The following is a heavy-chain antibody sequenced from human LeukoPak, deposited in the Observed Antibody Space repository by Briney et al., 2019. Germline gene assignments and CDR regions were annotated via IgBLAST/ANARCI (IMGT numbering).Heavy chain of an antibody. J-gene: IGHJ5*02. CDR1: GYSISSGYY. CDR2: IYHSGST. CDR3: ARGRAYYYGSGSYKNWFDP. D-gene: IGHD3-10*01. Sequence: SETLSLTCTVSGYSISSGYYWGWIRQPPGKGLEWIGSIYHSGSTYYNPSLKSRVTISVDTSKNQFSLKLSSVTAADTAVYYCARGRAYYYGSGSYKNWFDPWGQGTLVTVSS. V-gene: IGHV4-38-2*02.